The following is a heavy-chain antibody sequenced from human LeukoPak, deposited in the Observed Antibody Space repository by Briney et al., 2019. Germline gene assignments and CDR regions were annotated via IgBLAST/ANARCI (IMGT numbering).Heavy chain of an antibody. Sequence: QPGGSLRLSCAASGFTFSSYAMSWVRQAPGKGLEWVSAISGSGGSTYYADSVKGRFTISRDNSKNTLYLQMNSLRAEDTAVYYCAKNLVVPAAMESGYYFDYWGQGTLVTVSS. CDR1: GFTFSSYA. V-gene: IGHV3-23*01. CDR2: ISGSGGST. CDR3: AKNLVVPAAMESGYYFDY. D-gene: IGHD2-2*01. J-gene: IGHJ4*02.